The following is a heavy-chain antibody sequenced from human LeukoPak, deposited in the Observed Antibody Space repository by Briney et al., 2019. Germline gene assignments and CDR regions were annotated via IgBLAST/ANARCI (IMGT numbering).Heavy chain of an antibody. CDR2: IYYSGST. CDR1: GGSISSGDYY. J-gene: IGHJ4*02. D-gene: IGHD3-22*01. Sequence: PSETLSLTCTVSGGSISSGDYYWSWIRQPPGKGLEWIEYIYYSGSTYYNPSLKSRVTISVDTSKNQFSLKLSSVTAADTAVYYCARVYYYDSSGPFDYWGQGTLVTVSS. CDR3: ARVYYYDSSGPFDY. V-gene: IGHV4-30-4*01.